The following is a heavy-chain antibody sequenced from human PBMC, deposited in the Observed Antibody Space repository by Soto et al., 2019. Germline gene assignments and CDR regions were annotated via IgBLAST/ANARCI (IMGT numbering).Heavy chain of an antibody. J-gene: IGHJ4*02. V-gene: IGHV3-48*02. CDR2: ISSSSSTI. CDR3: AREGLNGYSSSWGTFDY. CDR1: GFTFSSYS. Sequence: EVQLVESGGGLVQPGGSLRLSCAASGFTFSSYSMNWVRQAPGKGLEWVSYISSSSSTIYYADSVKGRFTISRDNAKNSLYLQMNSLRDEDTAVYYCAREGLNGYSSSWGTFDYWGQGTLVTVSS. D-gene: IGHD6-13*01.